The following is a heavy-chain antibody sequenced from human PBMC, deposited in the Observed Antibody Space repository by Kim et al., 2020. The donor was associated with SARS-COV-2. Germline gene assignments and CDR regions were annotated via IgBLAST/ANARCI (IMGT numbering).Heavy chain of an antibody. D-gene: IGHD2-2*01. V-gene: IGHV4-4*07. J-gene: IGHJ3*02. CDR1: GGSISSYY. Sequence: SETLSLTCTVSGGSISSYYWSWIRQPAGKGLEWIGRIYTSGSTNYNPSLKSRVTMSVDTSKNQFSLKLSSVTAADTAVYYCARFICSSTSCYAFDIWGQGTMVTVSS. CDR3: ARFICSSTSCYAFDI. CDR2: IYTSGST.